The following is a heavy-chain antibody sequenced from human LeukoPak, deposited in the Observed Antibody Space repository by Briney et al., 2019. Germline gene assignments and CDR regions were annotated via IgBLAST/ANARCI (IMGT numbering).Heavy chain of an antibody. CDR1: GGSFIGYY. CDR2: INHSGST. Sequence: SYTLSLTCGVYGGSFIGYYCSWIRQPPPKGREWIGEINHSGSTNYNPSLKRRLTISVDTSKKQFSLKLSSVTAAETAVYYSASNHYDFWSGYYAPYFDYRGQVTLVTVSS. D-gene: IGHD3-3*01. J-gene: IGHJ4*02. V-gene: IGHV4-34*01. CDR3: ASNHYDFWSGYYAPYFDY.